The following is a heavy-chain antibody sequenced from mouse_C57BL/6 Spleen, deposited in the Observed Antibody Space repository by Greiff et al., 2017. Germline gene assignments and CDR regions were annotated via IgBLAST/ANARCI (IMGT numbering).Heavy chain of an antibody. D-gene: IGHD2-14*01. CDR1: GFNIKDDY. V-gene: IGHV14-4*01. Sequence: EVQLQESGAELVRPGASVKLSCTASGFNIKDDYMHWVKQRPEQGLEWIGWIDPENGDTEYASKFQGKATITADTSSNTAYLQLSSLTSEDTAVYYCTTPMGTTRGFDYWGQGTTLTVSS. CDR3: TTPMGTTRGFDY. J-gene: IGHJ2*01. CDR2: IDPENGDT.